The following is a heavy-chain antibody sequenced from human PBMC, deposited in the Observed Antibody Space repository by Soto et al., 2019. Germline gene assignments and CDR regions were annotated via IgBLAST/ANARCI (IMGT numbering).Heavy chain of an antibody. Sequence: ASVKVSCKVSGYTLTELSMHCVRQAPGKGLEWMGGFDPEDGETIYAQKFQGRVTMTEDTSTDTAYMELSSLRSEDTAVYYCATGGGGSSWYGYFDYWGQGTLVTVSS. CDR3: ATGGGGSSWYGYFDY. D-gene: IGHD6-13*01. V-gene: IGHV1-24*01. CDR1: GYTLTELS. CDR2: FDPEDGET. J-gene: IGHJ4*02.